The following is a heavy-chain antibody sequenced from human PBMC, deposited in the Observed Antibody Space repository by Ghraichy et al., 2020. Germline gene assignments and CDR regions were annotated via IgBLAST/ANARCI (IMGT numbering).Heavy chain of an antibody. CDR3: AREYCSGGSCQYYFDY. D-gene: IGHD2-15*01. CDR1: GFTVSSNY. CDR2: IYSGGST. Sequence: AGSLRLSCAASGFTVSSNYMSWVRQAPGKGLEWVSVIYSGGSTYYADSVKGRFTISRDNSKNTLYLQMNSLRAEDTAVYYCAREYCSGGSCQYYFDYWGQGTLVTVSS. V-gene: IGHV3-66*02. J-gene: IGHJ4*02.